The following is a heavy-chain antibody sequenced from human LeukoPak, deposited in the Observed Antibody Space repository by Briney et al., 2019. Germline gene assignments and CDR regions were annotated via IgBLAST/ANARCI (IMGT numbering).Heavy chain of an antibody. V-gene: IGHV3-23*01. D-gene: IGHD4-17*01. CDR3: AEERFNDYGDFDY. CDR2: ISRTGDST. J-gene: IGHJ4*02. Sequence: GGSLRLSCTXSGFTFSSXXXXXXXXTPGKXXXXXSSISRTGDSTYYADSVKGRFTISRDNSKNTLYLQLNSLRAEDTAVYYCAEERFNDYGDFDYWGQGTLVTVSS. CDR1: GFTFSSXX.